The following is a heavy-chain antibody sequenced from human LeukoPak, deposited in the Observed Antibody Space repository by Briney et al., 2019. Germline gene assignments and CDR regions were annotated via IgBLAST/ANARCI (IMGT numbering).Heavy chain of an antibody. J-gene: IGHJ6*02. D-gene: IGHD5-24*01. CDR1: GFTFSSYA. CDR3: AKDDHRTPLWIGDGYNYYYYGMDV. CDR2: ISGSGGST. V-gene: IGHV3-23*01. Sequence: HPGGSLRLSCAASGFTFSSYAMSWVRPAPGKGLEWVSAISGSGGSTYYADSVKGRFTISRDNSKNTLHLQMNSLRAEDTAVYYCAKDDHRTPLWIGDGYNYYYYGMDVWGQGTTVTVSS.